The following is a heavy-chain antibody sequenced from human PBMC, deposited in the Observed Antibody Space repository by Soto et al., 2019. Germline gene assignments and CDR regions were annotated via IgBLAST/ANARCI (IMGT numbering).Heavy chain of an antibody. CDR3: AGGLRFLECCWFDP. D-gene: IGHD3-3*01. V-gene: IGHV4-4*02. CDR2: IYHSGST. J-gene: IGHJ5*02. Sequence: PSETLVLTCAVSSGSISSSNWCSWVRQPPGKGLEWIGEIYHSGSTNYNPSLKSRVTISVDKSKNQFSLKLSSVTAADTAVYYCAGGLRFLECCWFDPWGQGTLVTVSS. CDR1: SGSISSSNW.